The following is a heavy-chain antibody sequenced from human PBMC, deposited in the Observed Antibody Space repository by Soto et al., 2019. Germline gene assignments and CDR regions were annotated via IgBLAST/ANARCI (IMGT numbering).Heavy chain of an antibody. V-gene: IGHV1-2*02. CDR1: GYTFTGYY. CDR2: INPETGGT. Sequence: ASVKVSCKASGYTFTGYYVHWVREAPGQGLEWMGWINPETGGTSYAQKFQGRVTLSRDTSINTAYLELSSLRFDDAAVYFCARERFQVISDGMDVWGQGTTVTV. J-gene: IGHJ6*02. D-gene: IGHD2-21*01. CDR3: ARERFQVISDGMDV.